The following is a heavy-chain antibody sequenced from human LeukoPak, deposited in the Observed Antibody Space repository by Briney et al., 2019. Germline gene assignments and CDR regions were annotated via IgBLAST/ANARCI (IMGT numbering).Heavy chain of an antibody. V-gene: IGHV4-34*01. CDR2: INHSGST. Sequence: TSETLSLTCGAYGGSFSGYYWSWIRQPPGKGLEWIGEINHSGSTNYNPSLKSRVTISVDTSKNQFSLKLSSVTAADTAVYYCASSGDIAARPQSNWFDPWGQGTLVTVSS. CDR1: GGSFSGYY. D-gene: IGHD6-6*01. CDR3: ASSGDIAARPQSNWFDP. J-gene: IGHJ5*02.